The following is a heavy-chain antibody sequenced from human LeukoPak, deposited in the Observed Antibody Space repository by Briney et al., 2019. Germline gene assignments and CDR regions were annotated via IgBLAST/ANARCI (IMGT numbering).Heavy chain of an antibody. CDR2: ISTSSIYI. V-gene: IGHV3-21*01. Sequence: MPGGSLRLSCAASGFTFSTYTMNWVRQAPGKGLEWVSSISTSSIYIYYADSVKGRFTISRDNAKNSLYLQMNSLRAEDTAVYYCARVGAAAGGDWGQGTLVTVSS. J-gene: IGHJ4*02. D-gene: IGHD6-13*01. CDR3: ARVGAAAGGD. CDR1: GFTFSTYT.